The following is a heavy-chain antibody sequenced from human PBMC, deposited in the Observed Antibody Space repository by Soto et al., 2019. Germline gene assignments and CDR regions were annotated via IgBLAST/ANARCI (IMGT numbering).Heavy chain of an antibody. D-gene: IGHD6-13*01. Sequence: EVQLVESGGGLVQPGGSLRLSCAASGFTVSSNYMSWVRQAPGKGLEWVAVIYSGGNTYYADFVKGRFTISRDNPKNTVNLQMKSLRAEDTAVYYCARGGKSLGCSWYNYFGMDVWGQGTTVTVSS. CDR1: GFTVSSNY. CDR2: IYSGGNT. CDR3: ARGGKSLGCSWYNYFGMDV. J-gene: IGHJ6*02. V-gene: IGHV3-66*01.